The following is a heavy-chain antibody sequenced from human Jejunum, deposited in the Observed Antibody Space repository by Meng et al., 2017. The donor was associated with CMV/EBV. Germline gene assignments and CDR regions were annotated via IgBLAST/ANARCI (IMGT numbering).Heavy chain of an antibody. V-gene: IGHV4-31*03. CDR3: ARVSSGWDYFDY. D-gene: IGHD6-19*01. CDR2: IYYSGST. CDR1: GGSVSGGGYY. J-gene: IGHJ4*02. Sequence: QVNLQGPGPGLVKPLHTLSPTCTVSGGSVSGGGYYWTWLRQHPGKGLEWFGHIYYSGSTFYNPSLKRRVIISIGTSKNQFSLNLRSVTAADTAVYYCARVSSGWDYFDYWGQGTLVTVSS.